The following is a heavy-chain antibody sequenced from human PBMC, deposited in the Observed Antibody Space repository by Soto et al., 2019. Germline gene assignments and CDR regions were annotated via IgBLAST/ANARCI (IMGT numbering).Heavy chain of an antibody. J-gene: IGHJ5*02. CDR3: ARDLGYCSSTSCYEDRWFDP. D-gene: IGHD2-2*01. Sequence: QVQLQESGPGLVKPSETLSLTCTVSGGSISSYYWSWIRQPPGKGLEWIGYIYYSGSTNYNPSLTSRVTISVDTSKNQFSLKLSSVTAADTAVYYCARDLGYCSSTSCYEDRWFDPWGQGTLVTVSS. V-gene: IGHV4-59*01. CDR1: GGSISSYY. CDR2: IYYSGST.